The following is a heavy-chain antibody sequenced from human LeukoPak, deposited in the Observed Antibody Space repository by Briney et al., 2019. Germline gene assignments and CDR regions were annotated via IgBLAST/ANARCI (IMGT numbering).Heavy chain of an antibody. CDR2: IKYDGSEK. V-gene: IGHV3-7*03. CDR1: GFTFSNYW. J-gene: IGHJ5*01. Sequence: GGSLRLSCTASGFTFSNYWMSWVRQAPGKGLEWVANIKYDGSEKYYVDSVKGRLTISRDNAKNSLYLQMNSLRAEDTAVYYCARGPLRRRWFDSWGQGTLVTVSS. CDR3: ARGPLRRRWFDS.